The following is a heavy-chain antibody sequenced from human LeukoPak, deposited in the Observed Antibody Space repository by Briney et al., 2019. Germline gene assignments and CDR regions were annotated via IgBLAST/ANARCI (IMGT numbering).Heavy chain of an antibody. V-gene: IGHV3-11*06. CDR1: GFTFSDYY. CDR3: ARVGSIAAAGTPDY. CDR2: ISGSGSHT. J-gene: IGHJ4*02. Sequence: PGGSLRLSCAASGFTFSDYYMSWIRQAPGKGLEWVSYISGSGSHTTYADSVKGRFTISRDNAKNSLSLQVNSLRADDTAVYYCARVGSIAAAGTPDYWGQGTLVTVSS. D-gene: IGHD6-13*01.